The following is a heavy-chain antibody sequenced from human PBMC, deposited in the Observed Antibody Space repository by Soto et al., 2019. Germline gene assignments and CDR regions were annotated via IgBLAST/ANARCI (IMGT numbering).Heavy chain of an antibody. CDR1: GFTFSDHY. Sequence: EVQLVESGGGLVQPGGSLRLSCAASGFTFSDHYMDWVRQAPGKGLEWVGRTRNKANSYTTEYAASVKGRFTISRDDSKNSRYLQMNSLKTEDTAVYYCARAEGGNWAYYYGMDVWGQGTTVTVSS. V-gene: IGHV3-72*01. CDR2: TRNKANSYTT. D-gene: IGHD2-15*01. CDR3: ARAEGGNWAYYYGMDV. J-gene: IGHJ6*02.